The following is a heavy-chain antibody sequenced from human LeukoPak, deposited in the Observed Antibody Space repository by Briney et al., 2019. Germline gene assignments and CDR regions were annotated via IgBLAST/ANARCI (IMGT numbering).Heavy chain of an antibody. V-gene: IGHV4-34*01. CDR1: GGSFSGYY. Sequence: SETLSLTCAVYGGSFSGYYWRWIRQPPGKGLEWIGEINHSGSTNYNPSLKSRVTISVDTSKNQFSLKLSSVTAADTAVYYCARVGVVPAANYFDYWGQGTLVTVSS. CDR2: INHSGST. J-gene: IGHJ4*02. CDR3: ARVGVVPAANYFDY. D-gene: IGHD2-2*01.